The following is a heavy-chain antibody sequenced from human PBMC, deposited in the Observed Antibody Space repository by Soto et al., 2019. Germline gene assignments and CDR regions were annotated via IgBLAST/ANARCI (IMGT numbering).Heavy chain of an antibody. CDR1: AYTFTRFA. Sequence: QVQLVQSGAEVKKPGASVKVSCKTSAYTFTRFAIHWVRQAPGQGLEWMGWINADSGNTEYSQKFQGRVTFSRDRSASTAYMDLNSLSSEDTAMYYSARGTGLYAYWGQGTLVTVSS. V-gene: IGHV1-3*01. CDR2: INADSGNT. CDR3: ARGTGLYAY. J-gene: IGHJ4*02. D-gene: IGHD3-16*01.